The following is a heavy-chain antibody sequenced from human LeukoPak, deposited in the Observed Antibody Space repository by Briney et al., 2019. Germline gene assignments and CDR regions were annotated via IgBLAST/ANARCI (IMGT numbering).Heavy chain of an antibody. CDR3: AKDQVGYCSSTSCYMGY. Sequence: GGSLRLSCAASGFTFSSYGMHWVRQAPGKGLEWVAVISYDGSNKYYADSVKGRFTISRDNSKNTLYLQMNSLRAEDTAVYYCAKDQVGYCSSTSCYMGYWGQGTLVAVSS. D-gene: IGHD2-2*02. J-gene: IGHJ4*02. V-gene: IGHV3-30*18. CDR1: GFTFSSYG. CDR2: ISYDGSNK.